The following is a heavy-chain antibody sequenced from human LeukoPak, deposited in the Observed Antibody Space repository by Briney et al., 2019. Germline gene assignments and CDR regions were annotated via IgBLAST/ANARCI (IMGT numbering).Heavy chain of an antibody. CDR1: GYTFTSYG. CDR3: AREKATTAAGDY. V-gene: IGHV1-18*01. D-gene: IGHD4-11*01. CDR2: ISAYNGNT. Sequence: ASVKVSCKASGYTFTSYGISWVRQAPGQGLEWMGWISAYNGNTNYAQKLQGRVTMTTDTSTSTAYVELRSLRSDDTAVYYCAREKATTAAGDYWGQGTLVTVSS. J-gene: IGHJ4*02.